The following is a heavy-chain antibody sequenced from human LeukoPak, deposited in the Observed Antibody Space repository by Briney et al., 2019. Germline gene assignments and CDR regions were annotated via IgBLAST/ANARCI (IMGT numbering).Heavy chain of an antibody. Sequence: GGSLRLSCAASGLNFNSYSMNWVRQAPGKGLEWVSSISSSSSFIYYADSLKGRFTISRDNAKNSLYLQMNSLRAEDTAVYYCARAPKESRTFDYWGQGTLVTVSS. V-gene: IGHV3-21*01. CDR3: ARAPKESRTFDY. CDR1: GLNFNSYS. D-gene: IGHD2-2*01. CDR2: ISSSSSFI. J-gene: IGHJ4*02.